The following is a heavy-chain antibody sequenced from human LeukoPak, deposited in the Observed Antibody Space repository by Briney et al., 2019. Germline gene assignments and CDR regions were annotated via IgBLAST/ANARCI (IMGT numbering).Heavy chain of an antibody. CDR1: GFTFSSYA. CDR3: ARDRALPITIFGVVKDRNDY. Sequence: PGGSLSLSCAASGFTFSSYAMHWVRQAPGKGLEWVAVISYDGSNKYYADSVKGRFTISTDNSKDTLYLQMNSLRAEDTAVYYCARDRALPITIFGVVKDRNDYWGQGTLVTVSS. J-gene: IGHJ4*02. D-gene: IGHD3-3*01. CDR2: ISYDGSNK. V-gene: IGHV3-30-3*01.